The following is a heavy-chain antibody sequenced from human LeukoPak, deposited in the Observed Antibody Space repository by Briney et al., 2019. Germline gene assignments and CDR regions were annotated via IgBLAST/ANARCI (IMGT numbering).Heavy chain of an antibody. D-gene: IGHD2-2*01. CDR2: ISAYNGNT. V-gene: IGHV1-18*01. J-gene: IGHJ5*02. CDR1: GYTFTSYG. Sequence: ASVKDSCKASGYTFTSYGISWVRQAPGQGLEWMGWISAYNGNTNYAQKLQGRVTMTTDTSTSTAYMELRSLRSDDTAVYYCAIDHGDIVVVPAARGFNWFDPWGQGTLVTVSS. CDR3: AIDHGDIVVVPAARGFNWFDP.